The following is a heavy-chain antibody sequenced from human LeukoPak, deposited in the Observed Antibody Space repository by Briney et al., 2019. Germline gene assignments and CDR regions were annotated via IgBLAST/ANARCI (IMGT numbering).Heavy chain of an antibody. Sequence: GASVKVSCKASGGTFSSYAISWVRQAPGQGLEWMGRIIPILGIANYAQKFQGRVTITADKSTSTAYMELSSLRSEDTAVYYCARDRPGAAAAAGLFDYWGQGTLVTVSS. CDR1: GGTFSSYA. J-gene: IGHJ4*02. CDR3: ARDRPGAAAAAGLFDY. D-gene: IGHD6-13*01. CDR2: IIPILGIA. V-gene: IGHV1-69*04.